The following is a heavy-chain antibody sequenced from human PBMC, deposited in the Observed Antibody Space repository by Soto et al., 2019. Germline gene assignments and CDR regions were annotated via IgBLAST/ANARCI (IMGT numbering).Heavy chain of an antibody. CDR2: INSDGSTT. CDR3: ARDHANCGGDCYTNLFDP. V-gene: IGHV3-74*01. J-gene: IGHJ5*02. D-gene: IGHD2-21*02. Sequence: EVQLVESGGDLVQPGGSLRLVCAASGFTFRSHWMHWVRQAPGKGPVWVSRINSDGSTTNYADSVKGRFTISRDNAKNTLYLQMNSLRAEETAVYYCARDHANCGGDCYTNLFDPWGQGTLVTVSS. CDR1: GFTFRSHW.